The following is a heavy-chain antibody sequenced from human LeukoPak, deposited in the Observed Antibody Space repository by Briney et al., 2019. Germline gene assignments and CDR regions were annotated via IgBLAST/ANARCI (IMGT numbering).Heavy chain of an antibody. CDR2: IYSDNT. CDR3: AKSAIVGATYRGNY. D-gene: IGHD1-26*01. Sequence: PGGSLRLSCTVSGFTVSSNSMSWVRQAPGKGLEWVSFIYSDNTHYSDSVKGRFTISRDNSKNTLYLQMNSLRDEDTAVYYCAKSAIVGATYRGNYWGQGTLVTVSS. J-gene: IGHJ4*02. V-gene: IGHV3-53*01. CDR1: GFTVSSNS.